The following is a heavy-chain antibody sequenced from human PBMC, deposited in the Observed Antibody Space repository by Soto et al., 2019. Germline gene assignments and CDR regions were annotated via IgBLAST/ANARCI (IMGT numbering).Heavy chain of an antibody. Sequence: QVQLVQSGAEVKKPGASVKVSCKASGYTFTSYGISWVRQAPGQGLEWMGWISAYNGNTNYAQKLQGRVTMTTDTSTSTAYMELRSLRFDDTAVYYCARDSPSDSLGGYYYGMDVWGQGTTVTVSS. J-gene: IGHJ6*02. D-gene: IGHD3-16*01. CDR3: ARDSPSDSLGGYYYGMDV. V-gene: IGHV1-18*01. CDR2: ISAYNGNT. CDR1: GYTFTSYG.